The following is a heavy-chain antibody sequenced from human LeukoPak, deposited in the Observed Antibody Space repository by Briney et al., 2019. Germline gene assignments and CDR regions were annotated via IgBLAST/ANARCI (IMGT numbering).Heavy chain of an antibody. D-gene: IGHD1-26*01. J-gene: IGHJ4*02. V-gene: IGHV3-23*01. CDR3: ANSLWDASVY. CDR1: GFTFSSYA. CDR2: ISGSGGST. Sequence: GGSLRLSCAASGFTFSSYAMSWVRQAPGKGLEWVSAISGSGGSTYYADPMKGRFTISRDNSKNTQYLQMNSLRAEDTAVYYCANSLWDASVYWGQGTLVTVSS.